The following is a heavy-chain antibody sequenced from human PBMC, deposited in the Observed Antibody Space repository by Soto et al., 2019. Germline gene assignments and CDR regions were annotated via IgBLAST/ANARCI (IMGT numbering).Heavy chain of an antibody. CDR2: ISWNSGSI. V-gene: IGHV3-9*01. CDR3: ARYCSGGSCYQLDAFDI. Sequence: GGSLRLSCSASGFTFADYAMHWVRQAPGKGLEWASGISWNSGSIGYADSVKGRFTISRDNAKNSLYLQMNSLRAEDTALYYCARYCSGGSCYQLDAFDIWGQGTMVTVSS. CDR1: GFTFADYA. J-gene: IGHJ3*02. D-gene: IGHD2-15*01.